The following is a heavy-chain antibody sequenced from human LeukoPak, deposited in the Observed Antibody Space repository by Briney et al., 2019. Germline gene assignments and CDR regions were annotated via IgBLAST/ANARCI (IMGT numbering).Heavy chain of an antibody. J-gene: IGHJ4*02. Sequence: ASVKVSCKASGFSFTSNYIHWVRQAPGQGLEWMGMIYPRDGSTSYAQKFQGRVTVTRDTSTSTVHMELSGLRSEDTAVYYCARDQEAFDYWGQGTLVTVSS. V-gene: IGHV1-46*01. CDR1: GFSFTSNY. CDR3: ARDQEAFDY. CDR2: IYPRDGST.